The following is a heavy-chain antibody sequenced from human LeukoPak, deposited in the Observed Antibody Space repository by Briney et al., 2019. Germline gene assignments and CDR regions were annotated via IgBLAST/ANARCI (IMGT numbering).Heavy chain of an antibody. CDR2: INPNSGGT. V-gene: IGHV1-2*06. J-gene: IGHJ4*02. D-gene: IGHD5-24*01. Sequence: ASVKVSCKTSGYTFTGYYMHWLRQAPGQGLEWMGRINPNSGGTYYAQKFQGRVTMTRDTSISTAYMELSRLRSDDTAVYYCARGGRDGYNLPGYFDYWGQGTLVTVSS. CDR3: ARGGRDGYNLPGYFDY. CDR1: GYTFTGYY.